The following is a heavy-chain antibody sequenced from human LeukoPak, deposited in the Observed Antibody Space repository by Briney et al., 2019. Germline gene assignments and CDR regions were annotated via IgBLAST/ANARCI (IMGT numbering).Heavy chain of an antibody. Sequence: PSETLSLTCTVSGYSISSGYYWGWIRQPPGKGLEWIGSIYHSGSTYYNPSLKSRVTISVDTSKNQFSLQLNSVTPEDTAVYYCARAPLDNWRRRSSYWYFDLWGRGTLVTVSS. D-gene: IGHD1-20*01. CDR2: IYHSGST. V-gene: IGHV4-38-2*02. CDR3: ARAPLDNWRRRSSYWYFDL. CDR1: GYSISSGYY. J-gene: IGHJ2*01.